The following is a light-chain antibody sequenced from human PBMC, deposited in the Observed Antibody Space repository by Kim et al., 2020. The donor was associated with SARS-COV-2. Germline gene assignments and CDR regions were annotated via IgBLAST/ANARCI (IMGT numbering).Light chain of an antibody. CDR3: QHYGPTSH. V-gene: IGKV3-20*01. CDR1: QTVISSF. Sequence: LSPRESATLSCRASQTVISSFLAWHQHRPGQAPRLLIYGAATRATGIPDRFTGNGSGTDFTLTISRLEPEDSAVYYCQHYGPTSHFGQGTRLEIK. J-gene: IGKJ5*01. CDR2: GAA.